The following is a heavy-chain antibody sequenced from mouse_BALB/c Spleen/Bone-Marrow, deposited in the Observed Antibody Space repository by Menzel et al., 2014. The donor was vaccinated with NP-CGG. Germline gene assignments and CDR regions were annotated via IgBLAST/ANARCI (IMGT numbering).Heavy chain of an antibody. CDR3: ARLLRLRYFDY. D-gene: IGHD1-2*01. J-gene: IGHJ2*01. CDR2: ISSGGSYT. Sequence: EVHLVESGGGLVKPGGSLKLSCAASGFAFSSYDMSWVRQTPEKRPEWVATISSGGSYTYYPDSVKGRFTISRDNARNTLYLQMSSLRSEDTALYYCARLLRLRYFDYWGQGTTLTVSS. CDR1: GFAFSSYD. V-gene: IGHV5-9*02.